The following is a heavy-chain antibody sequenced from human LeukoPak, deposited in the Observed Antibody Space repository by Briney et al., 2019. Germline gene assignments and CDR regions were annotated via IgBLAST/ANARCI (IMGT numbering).Heavy chain of an antibody. CDR3: ARHYYCSSTSCHRYGMDV. D-gene: IGHD2-2*01. CDR1: GGSFSGYY. V-gene: IGHV4-34*01. Sequence: SETLSLTCAVYGGSFSGYYWSWIRQPPGKGLEWIGEINHSGSTNYNPSLKSRVTISVDTSKNQFSLKLSSVTAADTAVYYCARHYYCSSTSCHRYGMDVWGQGTTVTVSS. J-gene: IGHJ6*02. CDR2: INHSGST.